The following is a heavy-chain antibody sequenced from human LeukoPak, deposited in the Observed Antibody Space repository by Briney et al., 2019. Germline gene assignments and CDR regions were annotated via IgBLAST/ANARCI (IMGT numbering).Heavy chain of an antibody. D-gene: IGHD3-22*01. CDR1: GYTFTSYG. Sequence: ASVKVSCKASGYTFTSYGISWVRQAPGQGLEWMGWISAYNGNTNYAQKLQGRVTMTTDTSTSTAYMELRSLRSDDTAVYYCAHLDHYDLHFDYWGQGTLVTVSS. CDR2: ISAYNGNT. J-gene: IGHJ4*02. V-gene: IGHV1-18*01. CDR3: AHLDHYDLHFDY.